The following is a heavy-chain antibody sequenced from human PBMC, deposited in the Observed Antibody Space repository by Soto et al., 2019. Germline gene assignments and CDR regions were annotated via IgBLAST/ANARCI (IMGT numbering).Heavy chain of an antibody. CDR3: ARAPGIVVVTYYFDY. CDR1: GGSFSGYY. J-gene: IGHJ4*02. V-gene: IGHV4-34*01. D-gene: IGHD3-22*01. Sequence: SETLSLTCAVYGGSFSGYYWSWIRQPPGKGLEWIGEINHSGSTNYNPSLKSRVTISVDTSKNQFSLKLSSVTAADTAVYYCARAPGIVVVTYYFDYWGQGTLVTVSS. CDR2: INHSGST.